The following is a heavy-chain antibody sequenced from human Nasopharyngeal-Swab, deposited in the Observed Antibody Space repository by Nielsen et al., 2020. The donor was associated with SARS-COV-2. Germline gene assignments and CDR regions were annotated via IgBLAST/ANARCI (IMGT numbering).Heavy chain of an antibody. CDR1: GFTFSSYE. V-gene: IGHV3-48*03. J-gene: IGHJ6*02. Sequence: GGSLRLSCAASGFTFSSYEMNWVRQAPGKGLEWVSYISSSGSTIYYADSVKGRFTISRDNAKNSLYLQMNSLRAEDTAVYYCAREYYGSGLPDHYYGMDVWGQGTTVTVSS. D-gene: IGHD3-10*01. CDR3: AREYYGSGLPDHYYGMDV. CDR2: ISSSGSTI.